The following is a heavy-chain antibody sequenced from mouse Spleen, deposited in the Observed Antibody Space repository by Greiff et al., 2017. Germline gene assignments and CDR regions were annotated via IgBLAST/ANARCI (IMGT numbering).Heavy chain of an antibody. CDR3: AREGGSYYRFFDY. J-gene: IGHJ2*01. CDR1: GYTFTSYW. V-gene: IGHV1-59*01. Sequence: VQLQQPGAELVRPGTSVKLSCKASGYTFTSYWMHWVKQRPGQGLEWIGVIDPSDSYTNYNQKFKGKATLTVDTSSSTAYMQLSSLTSEDSAVYYCAREGGSYYRFFDYWGQGTTLTVSS. D-gene: IGHD2-14*01. CDR2: IDPSDSYT.